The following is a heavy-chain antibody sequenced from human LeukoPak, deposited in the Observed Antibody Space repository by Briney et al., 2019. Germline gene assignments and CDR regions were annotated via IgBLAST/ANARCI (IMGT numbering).Heavy chain of an antibody. CDR3: ARFLSGTGSSGYPD. Sequence: PAETLSLTCAVSGYSISSGYYWGWIRQPPGKGLEGIVSIYHSGITYYNPSLNSRVTISVDTSKNQFSLKLSSVTAAATAVYYCARFLSGTGSSGYPDWGQGTLVTVSS. CDR2: IYHSGIT. D-gene: IGHD3-22*01. CDR1: GYSISSGYY. J-gene: IGHJ4*02. V-gene: IGHV4-38-2*01.